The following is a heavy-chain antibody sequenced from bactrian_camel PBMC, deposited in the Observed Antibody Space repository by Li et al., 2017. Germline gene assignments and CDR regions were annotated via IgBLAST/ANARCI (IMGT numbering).Heavy chain of an antibody. CDR3: ATGGKYGGNWFGVD. D-gene: IGHD6*01. CDR2: VLSDGTNI. V-gene: IGHV3-2*01. CDR1: GFTFTMHY. Sequence: QVQLVESGGGSVQPGGSLRLSCAASGFTFTMHYMTWVRQAPGKGLEWVSSVLSDGTNIAYADSVKGRFTISRDNAKNTMELQMNSLKSEDTALYYCATGGKYGGNWFGVDWGQGTQVTVS. J-gene: IGHJ4*01.